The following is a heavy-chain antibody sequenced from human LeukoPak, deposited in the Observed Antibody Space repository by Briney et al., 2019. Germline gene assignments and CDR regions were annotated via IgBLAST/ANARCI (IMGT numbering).Heavy chain of an antibody. D-gene: IGHD2-15*01. Sequence: PRGSLRLSCAASGFSVSSNYMNWVRQAPGKGLEWVSVIYSGGNTYYADSVKGRFTISRDNSKNTLYLQMNSLRAEDTAVYYCARTPMFYFYGMDVWGRGATVTVSS. CDR3: ARTPMFYFYGMDV. V-gene: IGHV3-66*01. CDR2: IYSGGNT. CDR1: GFSVSSNY. J-gene: IGHJ6*02.